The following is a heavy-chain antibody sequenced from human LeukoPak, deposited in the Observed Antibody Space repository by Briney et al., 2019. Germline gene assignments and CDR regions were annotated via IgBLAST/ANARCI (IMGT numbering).Heavy chain of an antibody. V-gene: IGHV3-23*01. CDR3: AKNIVGGSTSMDV. CDR2: MSGGGGYT. D-gene: IGHD5/OR15-5a*01. J-gene: IGHJ6*02. CDR1: GFTFSGYA. Sequence: GGSLRLSCAASGFTFSGYAMTWVRQAPGKGLEGVSAMSGGGGYTYYADSVKGRFTISRDNSKNTLYLQMNSLRAEDTALYYCAKNIVGGSTSMDVWGQGTTVTVSS.